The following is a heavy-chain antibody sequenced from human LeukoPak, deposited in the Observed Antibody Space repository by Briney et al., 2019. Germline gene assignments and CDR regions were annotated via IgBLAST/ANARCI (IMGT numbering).Heavy chain of an antibody. CDR1: GFTFSSYN. V-gene: IGHV3-21*01. CDR3: ARTLGCSSTSCYTGYYYYGMDV. D-gene: IGHD2-2*02. J-gene: IGHJ6*02. Sequence: GGSLRLSCAASGFTFSSYNMNWVRQAPGKGLEWVSSIGSSTYIYYADSVKGRFTISRDNAKNSLYLQMNSLRAEDTAVYYCARTLGCSSTSCYTGYYYYGMDVWGQGTTVTVSS. CDR2: IGSSTYI.